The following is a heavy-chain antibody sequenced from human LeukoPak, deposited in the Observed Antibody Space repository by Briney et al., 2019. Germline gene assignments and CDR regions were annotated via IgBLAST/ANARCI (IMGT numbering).Heavy chain of an antibody. D-gene: IGHD2-8*01. V-gene: IGHV3-11*01. Sequence: GGSLPHSWAPWGFTFSDYLMSGIGPAPGRGLDWVECISSSGSTIYYADSVKGRFTISRDNAKNSLYLQMNSLRAEDTAVYYCARDSIVRGNIGNDMDVWGKGTTVTVSS. CDR3: ARDSIVRGNIGNDMDV. J-gene: IGHJ6*03. CDR2: ISSSGSTI. CDR1: GFTFSDYL.